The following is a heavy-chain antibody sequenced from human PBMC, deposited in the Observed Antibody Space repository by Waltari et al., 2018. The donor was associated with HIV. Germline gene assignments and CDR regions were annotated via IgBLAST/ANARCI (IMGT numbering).Heavy chain of an antibody. CDR3: TTDGGRGYKGFES. V-gene: IGHV3-15*01. Sequence: EVELVESGGGLVKPGETLRLSCKASGTIFKNAWMSWVRQAPGKGVGWVARIKNKFDGEKEDYGAPVSGRFTVSRDDSKSTMYLQMSSLKIDDTGVYYCTTDGGRGYKGFESWGQGTRVIVSS. CDR1: GTIFKNAW. CDR2: IKNKFDGEKE. J-gene: IGHJ4*02. D-gene: IGHD5-12*01.